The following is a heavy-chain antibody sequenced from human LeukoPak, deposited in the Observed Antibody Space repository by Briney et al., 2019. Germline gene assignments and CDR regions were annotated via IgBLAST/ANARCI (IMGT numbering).Heavy chain of an antibody. Sequence: PSETLSLTCIVSGYSIISDYFWGWVRQPPGKGPEWIGSIFHSGSVYYNPSLKSRVTISVDPSKNQFSLKLSSVTAADTAVYYCARVKYYYYYMDVWGKGTTVTISS. CDR3: ARVKYYYYYMDV. CDR1: GYSIISDYF. J-gene: IGHJ6*03. V-gene: IGHV4-38-2*02. D-gene: IGHD3-22*01. CDR2: IFHSGSV.